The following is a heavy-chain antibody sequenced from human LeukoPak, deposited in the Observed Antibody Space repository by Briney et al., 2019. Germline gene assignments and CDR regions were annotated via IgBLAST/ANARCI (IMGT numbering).Heavy chain of an antibody. D-gene: IGHD3-22*01. CDR2: INHSGST. CDR1: VGSFSGYY. CDR3: ARGWSYYDSSGYYYAFDY. Sequence: SETLSLTRALYVGSFSGYYWSWIRQPPGKGLEWIGEINHSGSTNYNPSLKSRVTISVDTSKNQFSLKLSSVTAADTAVYYCARGWSYYDSSGYYYAFDYWGQGTLVTVSS. J-gene: IGHJ4*02. V-gene: IGHV4-34*01.